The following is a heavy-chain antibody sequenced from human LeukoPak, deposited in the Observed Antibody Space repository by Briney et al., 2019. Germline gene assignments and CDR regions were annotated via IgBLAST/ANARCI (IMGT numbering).Heavy chain of an antibody. CDR3: ARGLGYCSGGSCYPFDY. J-gene: IGHJ4*02. CDR1: GFTFSSYA. D-gene: IGHD2-15*01. V-gene: IGHV3-11*05. CDR2: ISSSSSYT. Sequence: SGGSLRLSCAASGFTFSSYAMSWIRRAPGKGLEWVSYISSSSSYTNYADSVKGRFTISRDNAKNSLYLQMNSLRAEDTAVYYCARGLGYCSGGSCYPFDYWGRGTLVTVSS.